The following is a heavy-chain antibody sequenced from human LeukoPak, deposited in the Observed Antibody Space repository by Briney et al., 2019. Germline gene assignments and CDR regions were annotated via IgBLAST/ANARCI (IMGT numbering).Heavy chain of an antibody. CDR2: ISGSGGTT. CDR1: GFSFSNYA. D-gene: IGHD6-19*01. V-gene: IGHV3-23*01. Sequence: GGSLRLSCAASGFSFSNYAMSWVRQAPGKGLEWVSAISGSGGTTNYADSVKGRFTISRDNSKNTLYLQMNSLRAEDTAVYYCAKERAVAGDYWGQGTLVTVSS. J-gene: IGHJ4*02. CDR3: AKERAVAGDY.